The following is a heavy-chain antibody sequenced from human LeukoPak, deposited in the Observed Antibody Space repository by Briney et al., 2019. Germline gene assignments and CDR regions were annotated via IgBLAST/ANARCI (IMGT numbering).Heavy chain of an antibody. J-gene: IGHJ5*02. CDR1: GGSISSYY. D-gene: IGHD3-9*01. Sequence: SETLSLTCTVSGGSISSYYWSWIRQPPGKGLEWIGYIYYGGSTNYNPSLKSRVTISVDTSKNQFSLKLSSVTAADTAVYYCARDRAGYYGIPFDPWGQGTLVTVSS. CDR2: IYYGGST. CDR3: ARDRAGYYGIPFDP. V-gene: IGHV4-59*01.